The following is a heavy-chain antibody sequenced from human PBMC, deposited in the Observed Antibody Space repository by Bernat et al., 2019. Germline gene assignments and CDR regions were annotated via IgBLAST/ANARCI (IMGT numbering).Heavy chain of an antibody. CDR3: ANLGDYYGSGSLSPRFDY. CDR1: GFTFSSYG. Sequence: QVQLVESGGGVVQPGRSLRLSCAASGFTFSSYGMHWVRQAPGKGLEWVAVISYDGSNKYYADSVKGRFTISRDNSKNTLYLQMNSLRAEDTAVYYCANLGDYYGSGSLSPRFDYWGQGTLVTVSS. V-gene: IGHV3-30*18. D-gene: IGHD3-10*01. J-gene: IGHJ4*02. CDR2: ISYDGSNK.